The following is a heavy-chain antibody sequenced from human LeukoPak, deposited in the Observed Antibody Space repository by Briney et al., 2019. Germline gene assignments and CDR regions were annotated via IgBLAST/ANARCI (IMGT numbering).Heavy chain of an antibody. D-gene: IGHD2-2*01. Sequence: SETLSLTCTVSGYSISSSYYWGWIRQPPGKGLEWIGRIYRSGSTYYNPSLKNRVTISLDTSKNQFSLKLSSVTAADTAVYYCARYCSSTSCYFYWGQGTLVTVSS. J-gene: IGHJ4*02. CDR3: ARYCSSTSCYFY. V-gene: IGHV4-38-2*02. CDR2: IYRSGST. CDR1: GYSISSSYY.